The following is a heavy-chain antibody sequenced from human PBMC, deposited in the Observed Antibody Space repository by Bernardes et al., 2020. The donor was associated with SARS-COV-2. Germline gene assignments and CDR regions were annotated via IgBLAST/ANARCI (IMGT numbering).Heavy chain of an antibody. V-gene: IGHV1-24*01. CDR2: FDPEDGET. CDR1: GYTLTELS. D-gene: IGHD2-2*01. Sequence: SVKVSCKVSGYTLTELSMHWVRQAPGKGLEWMGGFDPEDGETIYAQKFQGRVTMTEDTSTDTAYMELSSLRSEDTAVYYCATAIVVVPAAMGVGWDYYYGMDVWGQGTTVTVSS. J-gene: IGHJ6*02. CDR3: ATAIVVVPAAMGVGWDYYYGMDV.